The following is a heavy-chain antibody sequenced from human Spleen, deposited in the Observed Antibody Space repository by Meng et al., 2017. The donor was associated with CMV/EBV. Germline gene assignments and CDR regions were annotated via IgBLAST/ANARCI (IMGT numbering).Heavy chain of an antibody. Sequence: SGPTLVKPTQTLTLTCTFSGFSVSTSGVGVGWIRQSPGKALEWLGLIYWNDDKRYSPSLKTRLTITKDTSKNQVVLTMTNMDPVDTATYYCARIRRYSSGWYYFDYWGQGTLVTVSS. CDR2: IYWNDDK. V-gene: IGHV2-5*01. D-gene: IGHD6-19*01. J-gene: IGHJ4*02. CDR3: ARIRRYSSGWYYFDY. CDR1: GFSVSTSGVG.